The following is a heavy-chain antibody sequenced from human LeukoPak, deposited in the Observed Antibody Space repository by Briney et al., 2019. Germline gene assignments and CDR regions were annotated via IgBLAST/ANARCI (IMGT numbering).Heavy chain of an antibody. V-gene: IGHV4-39*01. Sequence: SETLSLTCTVSGGSISSSSYYWGWIRQPPGKGLEWIGSIYYSGSTYYNPSLKSRVTISVDASKNQFSLKLSSVTAADTAVYYCARSKYYYDSSGYLIDYWGQGTLVTVSS. CDR2: IYYSGST. CDR3: ARSKYYYDSSGYLIDY. CDR1: GGSISSSSYY. D-gene: IGHD3-22*01. J-gene: IGHJ4*02.